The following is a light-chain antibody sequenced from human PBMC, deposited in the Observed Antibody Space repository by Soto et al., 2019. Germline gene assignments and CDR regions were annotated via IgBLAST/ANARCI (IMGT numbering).Light chain of an antibody. CDR3: TVWDDSLRGRL. J-gene: IGLJ2*01. CDR2: RNN. V-gene: IGLV1-47*01. CDR1: SSNIEVNY. Sequence: QPVLTQPPSASGTPGQRVTISCSGASSNIEVNYVYWYQKLPGTAPRLLIYRNNKRPSGVPDRFSGSKSGTSASLAISALRSEDEADYYCTVWDDSLRGRLFGGGTKVTVL.